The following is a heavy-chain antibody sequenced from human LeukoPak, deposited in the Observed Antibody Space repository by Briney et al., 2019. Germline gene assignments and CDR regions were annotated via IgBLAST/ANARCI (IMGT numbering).Heavy chain of an antibody. D-gene: IGHD5-12*01. V-gene: IGHV4-59*12. CDR2: VHYSGTA. CDR3: ASLSPDYDYDY. CDR1: GDSIRNYY. J-gene: IGHJ4*02. Sequence: PSETLSLTCTVSGDSIRNYYWSWIRQPPGKGLAWIGYVHYSGTANYNPSFKSRVTISVDTSKNQFSLNLTSVTAADTAVYYCASLSPDYDYDYWGQGTLVTVSS.